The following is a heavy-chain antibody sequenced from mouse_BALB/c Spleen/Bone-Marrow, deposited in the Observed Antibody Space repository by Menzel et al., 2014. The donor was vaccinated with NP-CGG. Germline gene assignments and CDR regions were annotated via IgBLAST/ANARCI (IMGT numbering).Heavy chain of an antibody. V-gene: IGHV1-61*01. CDR2: IHPSDSET. Sequence: VQLQQSGTEVVRPGASVKLSRKASGYSFTTYWMNWVKQRPGQGHEWIGMIHPSDSETRLNQKFKDKATLTVDKSSSTAYMQLNSPTSEDSAVYYCAREKVYYGISWFAYWGQGTLVTVSA. J-gene: IGHJ3*01. CDR1: GYSFTTYW. D-gene: IGHD2-1*01. CDR3: AREKVYYGISWFAY.